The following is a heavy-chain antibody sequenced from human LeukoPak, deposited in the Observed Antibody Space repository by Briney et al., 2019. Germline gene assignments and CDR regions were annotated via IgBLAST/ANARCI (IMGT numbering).Heavy chain of an antibody. D-gene: IGHD6-19*01. CDR1: VYTFTGYY. Sequence: ASVKVSCKSSVYTFTGYYMHWVRQAPGQGLEWLGWINSNCYGTNYAQKLQGRVTMTRDTSISTAYMELRRLISDDTAVYCCASAGYSSGWYVLVAPDYWGQGTLVTVSS. J-gene: IGHJ4*02. CDR2: INSNCYGT. V-gene: IGHV1-2*02. CDR3: ASAGYSSGWYVLVAPDY.